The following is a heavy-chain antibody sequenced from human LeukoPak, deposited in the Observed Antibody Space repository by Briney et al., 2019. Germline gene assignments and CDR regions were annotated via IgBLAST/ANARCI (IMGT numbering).Heavy chain of an antibody. CDR1: GFILNDYG. D-gene: IGHD2-8*01. V-gene: IGHV3-33*01. Sequence: GESLRLSCAASGFILNDYGMHWVRQAPGKGLEWVADIWFDKNQHFADSVKGRFAISRDNSKNTVYLQINSLRAEDTAVYYCARDRHCVNGVCHSPPGMDVWGQGTTVTVSS. CDR3: ARDRHCVNGVCHSPPGMDV. J-gene: IGHJ6*02. CDR2: IWFDKNQ.